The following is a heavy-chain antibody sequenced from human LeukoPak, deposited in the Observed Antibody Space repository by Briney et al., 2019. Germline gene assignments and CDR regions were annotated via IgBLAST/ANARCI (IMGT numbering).Heavy chain of an antibody. CDR2: ISSSSSYI. V-gene: IGHV3-21*01. CDR1: GFTFSSYS. Sequence: PGGSLRLSCAASGFTFSSYSMNWVRQAPGKGLEWVSSISSSSSYIYYADSVKGRFTISRDNAKNSLYLQMNSLRAEDTAVYYCARVLGDYGELDYWGQGTLVTVSS. J-gene: IGHJ4*02. D-gene: IGHD4-17*01. CDR3: ARVLGDYGELDY.